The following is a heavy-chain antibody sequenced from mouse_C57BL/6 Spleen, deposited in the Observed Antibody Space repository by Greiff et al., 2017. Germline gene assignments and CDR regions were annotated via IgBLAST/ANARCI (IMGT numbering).Heavy chain of an antibody. CDR3: ARRNYAPSMDY. CDR1: GYTFTSYW. V-gene: IGHV1-61*01. CDR2: IYPSDSET. Sequence: QVQLQQPGAELVRPGSSVKLSCKASGYTFTSYWMDWVKQRPGQGLEWIGNIYPSDSETHYNQKFKDKATLTVDKSTSTAYMQRSSLTSEDSAVYYSARRNYAPSMDYWGQGTSVTVSS. J-gene: IGHJ4*01. D-gene: IGHD1-1*01.